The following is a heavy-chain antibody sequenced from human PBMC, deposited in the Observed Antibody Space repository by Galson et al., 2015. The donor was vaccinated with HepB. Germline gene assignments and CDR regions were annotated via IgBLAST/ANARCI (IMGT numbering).Heavy chain of an antibody. J-gene: IGHJ4*02. D-gene: IGHD2-15*01. CDR2: IWYDGSNK. CDR3: ARGSGRPRVGVFEF. Sequence: SLRLSCAASGFTFDTYAMHWVRQAPGKGLEWVAIIWYDGSNKYYADSVKGRFTIFRDNSKNTLFLQMNRLRAEDTAVYYCARGSGRPRVGVFEFWGQGTLVTVSS. CDR1: GFTFDTYA. V-gene: IGHV3-33*01.